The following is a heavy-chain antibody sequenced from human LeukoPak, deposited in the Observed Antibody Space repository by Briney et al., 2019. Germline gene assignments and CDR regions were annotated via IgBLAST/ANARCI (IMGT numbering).Heavy chain of an antibody. V-gene: IGHV3-15*01. CDR2: IKSKTDGGTT. J-gene: IGHJ4*02. CDR3: STQWMGY. CDR1: GFTFGNAW. Sequence: PGGSLRLSCAASGFTFGNAWMTWVRQAPGKGLEWVGRIKSKTDGGTTDYPAPVKGRFTISRDDSKNTLYLQMNSLKTEDTGAYYCSTQWMGYWGQGTLVTVSS. D-gene: IGHD6-19*01.